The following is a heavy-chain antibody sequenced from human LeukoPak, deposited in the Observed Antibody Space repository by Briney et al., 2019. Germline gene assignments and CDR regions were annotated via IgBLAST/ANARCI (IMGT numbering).Heavy chain of an antibody. CDR1: GGSIINSY. CDR3: ARHYDTLSAYYIGYFDY. D-gene: IGHD3-9*01. CDR2: IYYSGST. Sequence: SETLSLTCTISGGSIINSYWSWIRQPPGKGLEWIGYIYYSGSTNYNPSLKSRVTISVDTSKNQFSLRLSSVTAADTAVYHCARHYDTLSAYYIGYFDYWGQGTLVTVSS. J-gene: IGHJ4*02. V-gene: IGHV4-59*08.